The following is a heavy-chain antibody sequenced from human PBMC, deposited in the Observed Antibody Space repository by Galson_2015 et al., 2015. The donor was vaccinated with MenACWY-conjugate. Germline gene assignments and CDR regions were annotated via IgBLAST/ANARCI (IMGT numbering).Heavy chain of an antibody. Sequence: QSGAEVKKPGESLRISCKGSGYSFTSYWISWVRQMPGKGLEWMGRINPSDSYTNYSPSFQGHVTISADKSISTAYLQWSSLKASDTAMYYCARPIYYDSSGYYLDYWGQGTLVTVSS. D-gene: IGHD3-22*01. CDR3: ARPIYYDSSGYYLDY. V-gene: IGHV5-10-1*01. CDR2: INPSDSYT. CDR1: GYSFTSYW. J-gene: IGHJ4*02.